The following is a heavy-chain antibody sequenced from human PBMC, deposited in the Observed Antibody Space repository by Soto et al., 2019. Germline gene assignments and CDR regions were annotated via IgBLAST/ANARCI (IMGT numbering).Heavy chain of an antibody. CDR1: GFTFSSYA. CDR2: IWYDGSKK. Sequence: GGSLRLSCAASGFTFSSYAMHWVRQAPGKGLEWVALIWYDGSKKYYGDSVKGRFTISRDDSKNTVYLEMNSLRAEDTAVYYCARDYGTGMLRYWGPGTLVTVSS. J-gene: IGHJ4*02. D-gene: IGHD3-10*02. V-gene: IGHV3-33*01. CDR3: ARDYGTGMLRY.